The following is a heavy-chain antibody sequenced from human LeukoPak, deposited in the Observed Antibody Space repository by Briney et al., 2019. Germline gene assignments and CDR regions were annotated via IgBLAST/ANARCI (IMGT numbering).Heavy chain of an antibody. J-gene: IGHJ3*02. CDR3: ARGARITMVRGVIITGHDAFDI. CDR1: GFTFSSYW. CDR2: INSDGSST. V-gene: IGHV3-74*01. D-gene: IGHD3-10*01. Sequence: GGSLRLSCAASGFTFSSYWMHWVRQAPGTGLVWVSRINSDGSSTSYADSVKGRFTISRDNAKNTLYLQMNSLRAEDTAVYYCARGARITMVRGVIITGHDAFDIWGQGTMVTVSS.